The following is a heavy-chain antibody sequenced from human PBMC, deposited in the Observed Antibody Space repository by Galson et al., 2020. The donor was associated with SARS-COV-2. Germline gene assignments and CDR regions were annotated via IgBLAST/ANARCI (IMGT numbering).Heavy chain of an antibody. CDR1: GFTFSSYA. V-gene: IGHV3-23*01. CDR2: ISGSGDTT. D-gene: IGHD6-13*01. J-gene: IGHJ6*02. Sequence: GESLKISCAASGFTFSSYAMNWVRQAPGEGLEWVSAISGSGDTTHYAGSVKGRFTISRNNSKNTLYMQMNSVRAEDTAVYYCAKRLYSSSQSETHGMDVWGQGATVTVSS. CDR3: AKRLYSSSQSETHGMDV.